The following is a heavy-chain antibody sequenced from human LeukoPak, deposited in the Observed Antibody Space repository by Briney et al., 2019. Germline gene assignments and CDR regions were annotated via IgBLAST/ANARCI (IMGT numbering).Heavy chain of an antibody. Sequence: PSVTLSLTCTVSGFTISSSDYYWGCLGQPPGEGLECIGTICGTRSTYYNPALESLTTITVDPSNSQFPLKVTSVAAAATGGYYCGRHERSEVVVSTVLYIDYWRAGTLVSVPS. J-gene: IGHJ4*02. CDR2: ICGTRST. CDR1: GFTISSSDYY. V-gene: IGHV4-39*01. D-gene: IGHD2-15*01. CDR3: GRHERSEVVVSTVLYIDY.